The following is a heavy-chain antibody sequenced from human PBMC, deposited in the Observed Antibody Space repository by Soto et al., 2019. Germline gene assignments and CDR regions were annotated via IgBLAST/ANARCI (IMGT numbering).Heavy chain of an antibody. J-gene: IGHJ5*02. CDR2: ISPSGGGT. Sequence: QVQLVQSGAEVKTPGASVKVSCKASGNTFNRYYMHWVRQAPGQGLEWMGLISPSGGGTNYARKFQGRVTMTRDTSTSTVYMELSNLESEDSAVYYCARDLVDTSGRFDPWGQGTLVTVSS. D-gene: IGHD6-19*01. CDR1: GNTFNRYY. V-gene: IGHV1-46*02. CDR3: ARDLVDTSGRFDP.